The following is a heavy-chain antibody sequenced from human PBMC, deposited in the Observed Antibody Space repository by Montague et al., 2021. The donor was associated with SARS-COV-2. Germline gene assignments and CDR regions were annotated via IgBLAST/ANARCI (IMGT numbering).Heavy chain of an antibody. CDR3: TTDDVVRGVIVYYGMDV. CDR1: GFTFSNAW. D-gene: IGHD3-10*01. V-gene: IGHV3-15*01. Sequence: SLRLSCAASGFTFSNAWMSWVRQAPGKGLEWVGRIKSKTGGETTDYAAPVKGRFTISRDDSKNTLYLQMNSLKTEDTAVYYCTTDDVVRGVIVYYGMDVWGQGTTVTVSS. J-gene: IGHJ6*02. CDR2: IKSKTGGETT.